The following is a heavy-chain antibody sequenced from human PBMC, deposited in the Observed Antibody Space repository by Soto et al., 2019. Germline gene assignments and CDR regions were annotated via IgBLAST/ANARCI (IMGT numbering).Heavy chain of an antibody. CDR1: GFTFSSYA. CDR2: ISGSGGSS. J-gene: IGHJ4*02. Sequence: EVQLLESGGGLVQPGGSLRLSCAASGFTFSSYAMSWVRQAPGKGLEWVSVISGSGGSSYYADSVKGRFTISRDNSKNTLYLQMNSLRAEDTAVYYCARRSSGWYFDYGGQGTLVTVSS. D-gene: IGHD6-19*01. V-gene: IGHV3-23*01. CDR3: ARRSSGWYFDY.